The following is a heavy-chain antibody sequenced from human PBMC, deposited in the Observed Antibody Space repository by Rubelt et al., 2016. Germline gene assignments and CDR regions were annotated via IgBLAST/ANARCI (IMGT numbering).Heavy chain of an antibody. CDR1: GYTFTGYY. V-gene: IGHV1-18*04. CDR3: ARTTEDYYYYGMDV. CDR2: ISAYNGNT. Sequence: VKVSCKASGYTFTGYYMHWVRQAPGQGLEWMGWISAYNGNTNYAQKLQGRVTMTTDTSTSTAYMELRSLRSDDTAVYYCARTTEDYYYYGMDVWGQGTTVTVSS. D-gene: IGHD1-1*01. J-gene: IGHJ6*02.